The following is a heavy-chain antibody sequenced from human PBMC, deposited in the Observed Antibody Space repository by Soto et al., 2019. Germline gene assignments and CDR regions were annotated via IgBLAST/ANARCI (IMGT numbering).Heavy chain of an antibody. V-gene: IGHV6-1*01. Sequence: SQTLSLTCAISGDSVSSNSAAWNWIRQSPSRGLEWLGRAYYRSKWYNHYAVSVKSRITVNPDTSKNQFSLQLNSVTPEDTAVYYCARQDRVVVEGRWFDPWGQGTLVTVSS. D-gene: IGHD2-15*01. CDR2: AYYRSKWYN. J-gene: IGHJ5*02. CDR1: GDSVSSNSAA. CDR3: ARQDRVVVEGRWFDP.